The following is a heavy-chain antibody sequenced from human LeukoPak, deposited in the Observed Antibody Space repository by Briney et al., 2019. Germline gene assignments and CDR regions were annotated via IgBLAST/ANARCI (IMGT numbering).Heavy chain of an antibody. Sequence: SVKVSCKASGGTFSSYAISWVRQAPGQGLEWMGGIIPSFGTANYAQKFQGRVTINADESTSRAYMKLSSLRSEDTAVYYCARANYYGSGMLYCDYGGQGTLVTVSS. J-gene: IGHJ4*02. CDR2: IIPSFGTA. CDR3: ARANYYGSGMLYCDY. D-gene: IGHD3-10*01. V-gene: IGHV1-69*13. CDR1: GGTFSSYA.